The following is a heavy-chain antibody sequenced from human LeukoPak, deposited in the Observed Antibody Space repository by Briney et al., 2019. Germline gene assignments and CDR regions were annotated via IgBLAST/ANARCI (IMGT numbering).Heavy chain of an antibody. Sequence: ASVKVSCKVSGYTLTELSMHWVRQAPGKGLEWMGRIIPILGIANYAQKFQGRVTITADKSTSTAYMELSSLRSEDTAVYYCASVGTFDIWGQGTMVTVSS. CDR2: IIPILGIA. J-gene: IGHJ3*02. CDR1: GYTLTELS. CDR3: ASVGTFDI. V-gene: IGHV1-69*02.